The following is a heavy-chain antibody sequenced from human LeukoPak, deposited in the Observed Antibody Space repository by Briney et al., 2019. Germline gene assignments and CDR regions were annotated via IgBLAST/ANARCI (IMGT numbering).Heavy chain of an antibody. V-gene: IGHV3-21*01. D-gene: IGHD6-19*01. CDR2: ITTSSSYM. Sequence: GGSLRLSCAASGFTFSAYNMNWVRRTPGKGLEWVSSITTSSSYMFYADSVRGRLTISRDNAENSLYLQMNSLRDEDTAVYYCARDPYSGGYGAYYYYYMDVWGKGTTVTVSS. J-gene: IGHJ6*03. CDR3: ARDPYSGGYGAYYYYYMDV. CDR1: GFTFSAYN.